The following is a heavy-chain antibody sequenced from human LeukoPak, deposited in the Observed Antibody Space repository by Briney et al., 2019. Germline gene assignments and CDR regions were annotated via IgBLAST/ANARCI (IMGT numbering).Heavy chain of an antibody. V-gene: IGHV3-23*01. J-gene: IGHJ4*02. CDR3: AKGYGDYVDTVFDY. Sequence: GGSLRLSCGASGFTFSSSAMCWVRQAPGKGLEWVSGISRTGGDTYYADSVKGRFTISRDTSKNTLFLQMNSLRDEDTAIYYCAKGYGDYVDTVFDYWGQGTLVTVSS. CDR2: ISRTGGDT. D-gene: IGHD4-17*01. CDR1: GFTFSSSA.